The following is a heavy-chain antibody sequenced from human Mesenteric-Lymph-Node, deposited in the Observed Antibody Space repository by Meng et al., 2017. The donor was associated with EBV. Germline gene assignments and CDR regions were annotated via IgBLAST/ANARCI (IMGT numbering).Heavy chain of an antibody. V-gene: IGHV6-1*01. J-gene: IGHJ4*02. CDR2: TYYRSKWYN. Sequence: LQQSVPGLVKPSQTPSRTGASSGDRVSSTSAAWDWIRQSPSRGLEWLGRTYYRSKWYNDYAVSVRSRITIKSDTSKNQFSLQLNSVTPEDTAVYYCARDNPRTLGFSSGWYGGHFDSWGQGTLVTVSS. D-gene: IGHD6-19*01. CDR1: GDRVSSTSAA. CDR3: ARDNPRTLGFSSGWYGGHFDS.